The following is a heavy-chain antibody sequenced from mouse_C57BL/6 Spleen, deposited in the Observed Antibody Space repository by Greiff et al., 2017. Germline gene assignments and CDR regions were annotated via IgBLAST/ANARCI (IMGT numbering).Heavy chain of an antibody. CDR3: ARGWFDV. Sequence: QVQLKESGPELVKPGASVKISCKASGYAFSSSWMNWVKQRPGKGLEWIGRIYPGDGDTNYNGKFKGKATLTADKSSSTAYMQLSSLTSEDSAVYFCARGWFDVWGTGTTVTVSS. CDR2: IYPGDGDT. V-gene: IGHV1-82*01. CDR1: GYAFSSSW. J-gene: IGHJ1*03. D-gene: IGHD1-1*02.